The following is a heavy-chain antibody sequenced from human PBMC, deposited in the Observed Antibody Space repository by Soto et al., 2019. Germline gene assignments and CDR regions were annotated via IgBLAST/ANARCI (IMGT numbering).Heavy chain of an antibody. CDR3: ARDHWFDRFSGHGGMDV. Sequence: QVQLQESGPGLVKPSQTLSLTCTVSGGSISSGGYYWSWIRQHPGKGLEWIGYIYYSGSTYYNPAPKSRLTISVDPSKNQFSLKLSSVTAADTAVYYCARDHWFDRFSGHGGMDVWGQGTTVTVSS. D-gene: IGHD3-3*01. V-gene: IGHV4-31*03. J-gene: IGHJ6*02. CDR2: IYYSGST. CDR1: GGSISSGGYY.